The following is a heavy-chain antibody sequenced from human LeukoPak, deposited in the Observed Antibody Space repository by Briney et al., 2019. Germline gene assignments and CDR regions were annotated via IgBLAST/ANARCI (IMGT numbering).Heavy chain of an antibody. J-gene: IGHJ6*02. CDR3: ARDTSFATVRYRMDV. CDR2: INSNSRYT. V-gene: IGHV3-11*05. CDR1: GFTFSDYY. Sequence: PGGSLRLSCAASGFTFSDYYMSWIRQAPGKGLEWVSYINSNSRYTLYADSVKGRSTISRDNAKNSLYLQMNSLRAEDTAVYYCARDTSFATVRYRMDVWGQGTTVTVSS. D-gene: IGHD4-17*01.